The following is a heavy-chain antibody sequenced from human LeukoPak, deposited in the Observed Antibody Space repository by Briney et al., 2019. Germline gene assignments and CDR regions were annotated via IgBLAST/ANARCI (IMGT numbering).Heavy chain of an antibody. D-gene: IGHD4-17*01. V-gene: IGHV4-59*01. Sequence: SETLSLTCTVSGGSISSYYWSWLRQPPGKGLEWIGYIYYSGSTNYNPSLKSRVTISIDTSKNQFSLKLSSVTAADTAVYYCAREVYGDYHAFDIWGQGTMVTVSS. J-gene: IGHJ3*02. CDR3: AREVYGDYHAFDI. CDR1: GGSISSYY. CDR2: IYYSGST.